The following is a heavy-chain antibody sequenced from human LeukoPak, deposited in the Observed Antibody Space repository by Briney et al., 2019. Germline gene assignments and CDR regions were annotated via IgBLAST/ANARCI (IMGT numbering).Heavy chain of an antibody. Sequence: PSETLSLTCTVSGDSINRYLWTWIRQPAGRGLEWIGRIYDSGTTNYRPSLNSRVSMSLETPKNQFSLRLSSVTAADTAVYYCARQSDSGGYFEYWGQGIRVTVSS. CDR3: ARQSDSGGYFEY. V-gene: IGHV4-4*07. J-gene: IGHJ4*01. D-gene: IGHD2-15*01. CDR1: GDSINRYL. CDR2: IYDSGTT.